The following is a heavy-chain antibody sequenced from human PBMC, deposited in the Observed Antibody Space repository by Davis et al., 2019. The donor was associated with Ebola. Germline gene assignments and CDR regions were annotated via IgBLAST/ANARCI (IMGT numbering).Heavy chain of an antibody. J-gene: IGHJ4*02. CDR1: GYSFTSYW. V-gene: IGHV5-10-1*01. CDR2: IDPSDSYT. CDR3: ASDSSSWYGFYVY. D-gene: IGHD6-13*01. Sequence: GESLKISCKGSGYSFTSYWISWVRQMPGKGLEWMGRIDPSDSYTDYSPSFQGHVTISADKSISTAYLQWSSLKASDTAMYYCASDSSSWYGFYVYWGQGTLVTVSS.